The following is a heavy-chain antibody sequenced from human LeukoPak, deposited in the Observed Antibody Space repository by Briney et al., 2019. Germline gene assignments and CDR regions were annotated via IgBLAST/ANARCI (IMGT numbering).Heavy chain of an antibody. CDR2: IQPDGREQ. CDR3: ARGGSLGGKYGS. D-gene: IGHD4-23*01. J-gene: IGHJ5*02. V-gene: IGHV3-7*01. CDR1: GFTFGTKW. Sequence: GGSLRLSCAASGFTFGTKWMSWVRQAPGKGLELVGNIQPDGREQYPVDSVKARFTISRDNARNSVFLQMNSLRVEDTAVYYCARGGSLGGKYGSWGQGTLVTVSS.